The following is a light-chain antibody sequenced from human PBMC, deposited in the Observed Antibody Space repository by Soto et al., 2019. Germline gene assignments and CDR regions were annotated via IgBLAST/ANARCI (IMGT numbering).Light chain of an antibody. Sequence: QSVLTQPPSASGTPGQRVTISCSGSSSNIGSNTVNWYQQLPGTAPKLLIYSNNQRPSGVPDRFSGSKSGTSASLAISGHQSEDEADYYCAACDDSLNAWVFGGGTNVTVL. CDR1: SSNIGSNT. CDR2: SNN. CDR3: AACDDSLNAWV. V-gene: IGLV1-44*01. J-gene: IGLJ3*02.